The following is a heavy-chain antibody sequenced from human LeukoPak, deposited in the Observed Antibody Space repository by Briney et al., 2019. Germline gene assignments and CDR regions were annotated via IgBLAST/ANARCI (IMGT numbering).Heavy chain of an antibody. D-gene: IGHD6-13*01. CDR3: AREVVAAAGVAYYYYGMDV. CDR1: GFTFSSYD. J-gene: IGHJ6*02. Sequence: GGSLRLSCAACGFTFSSYDMHWVRQATGKGLEWVSAIGTAGDTYYPGSVKGQFTISRENAKNSLYLQMNSLRAGDTAVYYCAREVVAAAGVAYYYYGMDVWGQGTTVTVS. CDR2: IGTAGDT. V-gene: IGHV3-13*03.